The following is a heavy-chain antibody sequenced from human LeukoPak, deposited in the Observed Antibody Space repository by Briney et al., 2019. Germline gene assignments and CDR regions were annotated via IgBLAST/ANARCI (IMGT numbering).Heavy chain of an antibody. CDR2: ISSSSTI. CDR3: ARDNKGFDY. CDR1: GFKFDDYG. J-gene: IGHJ4*02. Sequence: GGSLRLSCAASGFKFDDYGMSWVRQAPGKGLEWVSYISSSSTIYYADSVKGRFTISRDNAKNSLYLQMNSLRAEDTAVYYCARDNKGFDYWGQGTLVTVSS. D-gene: IGHD1/OR15-1a*01. V-gene: IGHV3-69-1*01.